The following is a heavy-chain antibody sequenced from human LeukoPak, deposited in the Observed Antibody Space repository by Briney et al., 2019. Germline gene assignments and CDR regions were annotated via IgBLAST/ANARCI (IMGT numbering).Heavy chain of an antibody. J-gene: IGHJ4*02. CDR2: ISAFNGNT. Sequence: ASVKVSCKASGYIFTSYGVSWVRQAPGQGLEWMGWISAFNGNTNYAQKFRGRVTMTTEASTSTAYMELSSLRSEDTAVYYCARGADYGDYLDYWGQGTLVTVSS. V-gene: IGHV1-18*01. D-gene: IGHD4-17*01. CDR1: GYIFTSYG. CDR3: ARGADYGDYLDY.